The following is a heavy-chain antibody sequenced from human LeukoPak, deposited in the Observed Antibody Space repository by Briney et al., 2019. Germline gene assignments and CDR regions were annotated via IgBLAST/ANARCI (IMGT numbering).Heavy chain of an antibody. CDR2: IYYSGST. CDR3: ARTAANNYYYYYMDV. Sequence: SETLSLTCTVSGGSISSYYWSWIRQPPGKGLEWIGYIYYSGSTNYNPSLKSRVTISVDTSKNQFSLKLSSVTAADTAVYYCARTAANNYYYYYMDVWGKGTTVTVSS. D-gene: IGHD2-2*01. V-gene: IGHV4-59*01. J-gene: IGHJ6*03. CDR1: GGSISSYY.